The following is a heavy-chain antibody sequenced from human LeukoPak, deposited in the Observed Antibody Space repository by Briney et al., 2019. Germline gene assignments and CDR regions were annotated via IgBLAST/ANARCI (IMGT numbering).Heavy chain of an antibody. V-gene: IGHV3-66*01. D-gene: IGHD2-15*01. CDR2: INSGGNT. Sequence: SGGSLRLSCAASEFTVSSNYMSWVRQAPGKGLEWVSVINSGGNTHYADSVKGRFIISRDNSKNTLYLQMNSLRAEDTAVYYCAREYCSGGTCYLPGYWGQGTLVTVSS. CDR1: EFTVSSNY. J-gene: IGHJ4*02. CDR3: AREYCSGGTCYLPGY.